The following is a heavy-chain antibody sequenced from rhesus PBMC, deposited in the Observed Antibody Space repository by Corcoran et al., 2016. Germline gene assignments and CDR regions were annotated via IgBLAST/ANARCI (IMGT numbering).Heavy chain of an antibody. J-gene: IGHJ4*01. CDR3: ARGKGLFDY. CDR1: GGSISGYYY. Sequence: QVQLQQWGEGLVKPSETLSLTCAVYGGSISGYYYWSWIRQPPGKGLEWIAYIYGNSASTNYNPSLKDRVTISKDTSKNQFSLKLSSVTAADTAVYYCARGKGLFDYWGKGVLVTVSS. V-gene: IGHV4-73*01. CDR2: IYGNSAST. D-gene: IGHD3-28*01.